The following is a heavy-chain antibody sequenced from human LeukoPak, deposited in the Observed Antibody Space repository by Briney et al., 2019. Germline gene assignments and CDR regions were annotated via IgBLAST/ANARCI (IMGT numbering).Heavy chain of an antibody. CDR3: AREGGMRPFDY. D-gene: IGHD1-1*01. V-gene: IGHV1-18*04. CDR2: ISAYNGNT. Sequence: ASVKVSCKASGYTFTGYYMHWVRQAPGQGLEWMGWISAYNGNTNYAQKLQGRVTMATDTSTSTAYMELRSLRSDDTAVYYCAREGGMRPFDYWGQGTLVTVSS. J-gene: IGHJ4*02. CDR1: GYTFTGYY.